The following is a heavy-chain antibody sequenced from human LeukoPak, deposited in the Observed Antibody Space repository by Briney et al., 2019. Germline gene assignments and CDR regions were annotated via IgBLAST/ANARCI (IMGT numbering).Heavy chain of an antibody. J-gene: IGHJ4*02. D-gene: IGHD3-3*01. V-gene: IGHV3-15*01. CDR1: GLTFGNAW. CDR2: VKTKADGGTT. Sequence: GGSLRLSCIASGLTFGNAWMTWVRQAPGKGLEWVSRVKTKADGGTTDYAAPVKGRFTISRDDSKNTLYLQMNSLKTEDTAVYYCATADRDWLGVRFPAYWGQGTLVTVSS. CDR3: ATADRDWLGVRFPAY.